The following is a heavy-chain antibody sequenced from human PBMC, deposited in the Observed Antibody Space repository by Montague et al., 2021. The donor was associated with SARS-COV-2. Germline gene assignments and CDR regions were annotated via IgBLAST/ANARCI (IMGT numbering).Heavy chain of an antibody. CDR3: ARSSVAVSTIPLLES. CDR1: GGSISSYS. CDR2: IFHSSSS. D-gene: IGHD3-3*01. Sequence: SQTLSLTCTVSGGSISSYSWSWIRQPAGKGLEWIGYIFHSSSSNYNPSLESRVDMSIDTSNSQFSLTLTSVTAADTAVYYCARSSVAVSTIPLLESWGQGALVIVSS. J-gene: IGHJ1*01. V-gene: IGHV4-59*01.